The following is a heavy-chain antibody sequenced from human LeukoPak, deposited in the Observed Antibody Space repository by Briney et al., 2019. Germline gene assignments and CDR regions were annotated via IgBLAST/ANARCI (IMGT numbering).Heavy chain of an antibody. D-gene: IGHD3-22*01. J-gene: IGHJ4*02. CDR3: ARGEGDYYASSGYPFDY. Sequence: YYWSWXRXPPGKGLEWIGEINHSGSTHYTPSLKSRVTISVDTSKNQFSLKLSSVTAADTAVYYCARGEGDYYASSGYPFDYWGQGTLVTVSS. CDR1: YY. CDR2: INHSGST. V-gene: IGHV4-34*01.